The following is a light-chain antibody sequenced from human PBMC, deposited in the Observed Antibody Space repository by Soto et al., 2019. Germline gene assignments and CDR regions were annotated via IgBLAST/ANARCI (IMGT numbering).Light chain of an antibody. CDR2: DAS. J-gene: IGKJ3*01. CDR3: QQHSNF. Sequence: DIQMTQSPSPLSASVGDTVTITCRASQSISSWLAWYKQKPGKSPKLLIYDASSLESGVPSRFSGSGSGTEFTLTISSLEPEDFAIYYCQQHSNFFGPGTKVDIK. CDR1: QSISSW. V-gene: IGKV1-5*01.